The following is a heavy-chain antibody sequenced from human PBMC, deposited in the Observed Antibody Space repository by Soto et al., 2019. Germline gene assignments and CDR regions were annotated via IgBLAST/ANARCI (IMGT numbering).Heavy chain of an antibody. CDR2: ISYGGTT. J-gene: IGHJ4*02. CDR3: SGETLV. CDR1: GGSMNSGGYC. V-gene: IGHV4-31*03. D-gene: IGHD3-16*02. Sequence: QVQLQESGPGLVKPSQTLSLTCTVSGGSMNSGGYCWNWIRQHPGEGLEWIGCISYGGTTSYNPSLKSRVTIAVDTSNNEFSLRLSSGTAADPAVYCCSGETLVWGQGTLITVSS.